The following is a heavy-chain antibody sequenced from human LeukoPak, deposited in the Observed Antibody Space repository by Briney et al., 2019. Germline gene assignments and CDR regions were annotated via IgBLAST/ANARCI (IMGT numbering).Heavy chain of an antibody. CDR3: ARIRDGYNDAYDI. Sequence: ASVKVSCKASGYTFTNYPMHWVRQAPGQRLEWMGWINAGNGNTRYSQEFQGRVTLTRDTSTSTVYMELSSLRSEDAAIYYCARIRDGYNDAYDIWGQGTVVTVPS. CDR2: INAGNGNT. V-gene: IGHV1-3*03. CDR1: GYTFTNYP. J-gene: IGHJ3*02. D-gene: IGHD5-24*01.